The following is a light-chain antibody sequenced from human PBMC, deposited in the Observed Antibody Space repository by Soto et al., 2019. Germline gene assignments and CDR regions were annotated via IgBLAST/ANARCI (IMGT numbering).Light chain of an antibody. V-gene: IGKV3-20*01. J-gene: IGKJ1*01. CDR2: GAS. CDR3: QQYGSSGT. Sequence: VFKPSPALLALSLGGITTLSCMASQSVSNTYLAWYQQKPGQAPRLLIYGASNRATGIPDRFSGSGSGTDFTLTISRLEPEDFAVYYCQQYGSSGTFGQGTKVDIK. CDR1: QSVSNTY.